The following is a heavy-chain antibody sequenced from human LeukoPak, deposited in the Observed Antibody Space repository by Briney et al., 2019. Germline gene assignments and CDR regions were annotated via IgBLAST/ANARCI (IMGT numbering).Heavy chain of an antibody. J-gene: IGHJ3*02. D-gene: IGHD1-26*01. CDR2: ISYDGGNK. CDR3: AKDYLGAYHTFDS. V-gene: IGHV3-30*18. Sequence: GGSLRLSCAASGFTFSTYGMHWVRQAPGKGLEWVAVISYDGGNKYYADPVRGRFTISRDNSKNTLYLQMNSLRGEDTAVYYCAKDYLGAYHTFDSWGQGTMVTVSS. CDR1: GFTFSTYG.